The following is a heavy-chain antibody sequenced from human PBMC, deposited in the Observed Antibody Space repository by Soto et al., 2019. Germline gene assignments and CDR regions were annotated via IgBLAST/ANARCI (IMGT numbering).Heavy chain of an antibody. J-gene: IGHJ6*02. CDR1: GYSFTSYW. Sequence: PGESLKISCKGSGYSFTSYWIGRVRQMPGKGLEWMGIIYPGDSDTRYSPSFQGQVTISADKSISTAYLQWSSLKASDTAMYYCARLSGSYSYYYYYGMDVWGQGTTVTVSS. V-gene: IGHV5-51*01. CDR2: IYPGDSDT. D-gene: IGHD1-26*01. CDR3: ARLSGSYSYYYYYGMDV.